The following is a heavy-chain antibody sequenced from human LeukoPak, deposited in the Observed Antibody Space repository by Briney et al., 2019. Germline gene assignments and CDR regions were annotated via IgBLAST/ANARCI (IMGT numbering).Heavy chain of an antibody. CDR2: ISGSGGST. CDR3: AKGPLVGR. J-gene: IGHJ4*02. CDR1: GFTFTTLP. Sequence: GGSLRLSCAASGFTFTTLPRGWVARPPGRGLEWVSAISGSGGSTYYADSVKGRFTISRDNSKNTLYLQMNSLRAEDTAVYYCAKGPLVGRGGQGTLVTVSS. V-gene: IGHV3-23*01. D-gene: IGHD6-13*01.